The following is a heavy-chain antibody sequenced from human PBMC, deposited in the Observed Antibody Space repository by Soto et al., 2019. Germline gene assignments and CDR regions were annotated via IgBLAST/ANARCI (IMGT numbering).Heavy chain of an antibody. V-gene: IGHV5-51*01. Sequence: GESLKISCKASGYSFTSYWIGWVRQMPGKGLEWMGIIYPGDSDTRYSPSFQGQVTISADKSISTAYLQWSSLKASDTAMYYCARHARDCSSTSCYYNWFDPWGQGTLVTAPQ. CDR2: IYPGDSDT. J-gene: IGHJ5*02. CDR1: GYSFTSYW. CDR3: ARHARDCSSTSCYYNWFDP. D-gene: IGHD2-2*01.